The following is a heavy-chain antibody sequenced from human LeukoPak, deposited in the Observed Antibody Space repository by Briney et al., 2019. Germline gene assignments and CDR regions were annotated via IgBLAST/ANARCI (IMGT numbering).Heavy chain of an antibody. CDR1: GFTFSNYD. Sequence: GGSLRLSCAASGFTFSNYDLHWVRQAPGKGLEWVAFIRYDGTNKYSADSVKGRFTISRDNSKSTLSLQMNSLRAEDTAIYYCAAYRQVLLPFESWGQGTLVTVSS. V-gene: IGHV3-30*02. CDR3: AAYRQVLLPFES. J-gene: IGHJ4*02. CDR2: IRYDGTNK. D-gene: IGHD2-8*02.